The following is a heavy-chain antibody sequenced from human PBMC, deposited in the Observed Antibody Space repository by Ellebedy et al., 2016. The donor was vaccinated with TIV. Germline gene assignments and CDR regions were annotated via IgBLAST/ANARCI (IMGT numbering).Heavy chain of an antibody. CDR1: GFTFSSYD. CDR2: ISTTGGGT. D-gene: IGHD6-19*01. Sequence: GGSLRLSCAASGFTFSSYDMAWVRQAPGKGLEWVSDISTTGGGTYYADSVKGRFSISRDNTRNTLFLQMSDLRAEDTAVYYCARGSWACSGSMDVWGQGTTVTVSS. J-gene: IGHJ6*02. CDR3: ARGSWACSGSMDV. V-gene: IGHV3-23*01.